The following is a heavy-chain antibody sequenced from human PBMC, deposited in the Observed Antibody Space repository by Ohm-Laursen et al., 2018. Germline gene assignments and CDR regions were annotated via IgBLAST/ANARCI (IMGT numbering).Heavy chain of an antibody. D-gene: IGHD2-2*01. V-gene: IGHV3-30*03. CDR2: ISYDGGNK. J-gene: IGHJ6*02. CDR3: AGDSSQHLYYNYGMDV. CDR1: GFTLRDHG. Sequence: SLRLSCAASGFTLRDHGMHWVRQAPGKGLEWVSLISYDGGNKYYIDSVKGRFAISRDNSRNTVTLQMDNLRVGDTGIYFCAGDSSQHLYYNYGMDVWGQGTTVTVSS.